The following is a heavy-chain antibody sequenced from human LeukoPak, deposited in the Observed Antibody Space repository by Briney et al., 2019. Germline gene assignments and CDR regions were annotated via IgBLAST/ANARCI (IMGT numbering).Heavy chain of an antibody. J-gene: IGHJ4*02. Sequence: PGGSLRLSCAASGFIFSSYGMSWVRQAPGKGLGWVSGIDVSGVSRYYADSVKGRFTISRDDAKNTLYLQMNSLRGEDTALYYCAKNGYGDSAPRDFDHWGQGTLVTVSS. CDR3: AKNGYGDSAPRDFDH. CDR1: GFIFSSYG. CDR2: IDVSGVSR. V-gene: IGHV3-23*01. D-gene: IGHD4-17*01.